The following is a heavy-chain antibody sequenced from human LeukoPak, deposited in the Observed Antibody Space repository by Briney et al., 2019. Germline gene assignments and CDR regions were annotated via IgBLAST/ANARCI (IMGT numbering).Heavy chain of an antibody. J-gene: IGHJ4*02. Sequence: PSETMSLTCAVAGGSISRYYWSWIRQPPGKGLEWLGYISYSGSTNYNPSLKSRVTISVDTSKNQFSLKLSSVTAADTAVYYCAGDADTSSHFDYWGQGTLVTVSS. D-gene: IGHD2-2*01. V-gene: IGHV4-59*01. CDR1: GGSISRYY. CDR2: ISYSGST. CDR3: AGDADTSSHFDY.